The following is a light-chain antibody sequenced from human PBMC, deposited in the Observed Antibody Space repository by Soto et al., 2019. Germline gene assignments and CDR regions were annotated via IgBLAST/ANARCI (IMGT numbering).Light chain of an antibody. J-gene: IGKJ1*01. Sequence: AIWMIQSPSSLSASTGDRVTIPCRASQGISSYLAWYQQKPGKAPKLLIYAASTLQSGVPSRFSGSGSGTEFTLTISSLQPDDFATYYCQQYVTAFRSFGQGTNV. CDR3: QQYVTAFRS. CDR1: QGISSY. V-gene: IGKV1-8*01. CDR2: AAS.